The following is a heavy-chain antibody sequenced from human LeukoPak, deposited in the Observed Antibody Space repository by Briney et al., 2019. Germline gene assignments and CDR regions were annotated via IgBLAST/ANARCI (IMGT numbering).Heavy chain of an antibody. D-gene: IGHD2-2*01. J-gene: IGHJ5*02. CDR2: ISAYNGNT. Sequence: ASVKVSCKASGYTFTSYGISWVRQAPGQGLEWMGWISAYNGNTNYAQKLQGRVTMTTDTSTTTAYMELGSLRSDDTAVYYCARDYRGCSSTSCYHGLDWFDPWGQGTLVTVSS. CDR3: ARDYRGCSSTSCYHGLDWFDP. CDR1: GYTFTSYG. V-gene: IGHV1-18*01.